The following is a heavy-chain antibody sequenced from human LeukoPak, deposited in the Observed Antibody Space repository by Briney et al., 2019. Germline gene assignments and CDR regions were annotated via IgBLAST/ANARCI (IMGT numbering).Heavy chain of an antibody. V-gene: IGHV3-74*01. D-gene: IGHD3-3*01. CDR3: ARDDSGYYDFWSGYYKYYYYGMDV. CDR2: INSDGSST. CDR1: GFPFSSYW. Sequence: GGSLRLSCAASGFPFSSYWMHWVRQAPGKGLVWVSRINSDGSSTSYADSVKGRFTISRDNAKNTLYLQMNSLRAEDTAVYYCARDDSGYYDFWSGYYKYYYYGMDVWGQGTTVTVSS. J-gene: IGHJ6*02.